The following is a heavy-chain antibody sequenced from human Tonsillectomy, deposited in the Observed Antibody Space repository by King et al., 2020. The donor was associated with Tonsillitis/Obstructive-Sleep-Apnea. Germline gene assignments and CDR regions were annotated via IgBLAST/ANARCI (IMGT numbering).Heavy chain of an antibody. CDR3: ARVDYGGNSGI. V-gene: IGHV4-34*01. CDR2: INNSGST. D-gene: IGHD4-23*01. CDR1: GGSFNAYY. Sequence: VQLQQWGAGLLKPSETLSLTCAVYGGSFNAYYWSWIRQPPGKGLEWIGEINNSGSTNYNPSLKSRVTISVDTSKNQFSLNLSTVTAADTAVYYCARVDYGGNSGIWGQGTLVTVSS. J-gene: IGHJ4*02.